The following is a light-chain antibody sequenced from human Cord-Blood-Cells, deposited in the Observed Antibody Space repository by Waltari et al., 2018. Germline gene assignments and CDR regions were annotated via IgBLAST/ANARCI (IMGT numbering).Light chain of an antibody. Sequence: QSARAQPPSGSGSPGQSLTLPCTGTSSEVGGHDFVTWYQQHPGKAPKLMIYEVSNRPSGVSNRFSGSKSGNTASLPISGLQAEDEADYYCSSYTSSSTVVFGGGTKLTVL. CDR3: SSYTSSSTVV. V-gene: IGLV2-14*01. CDR2: EVS. CDR1: SSEVGGHDF. J-gene: IGLJ2*01.